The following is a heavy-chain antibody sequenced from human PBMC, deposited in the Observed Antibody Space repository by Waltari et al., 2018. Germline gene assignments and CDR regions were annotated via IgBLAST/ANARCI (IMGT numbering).Heavy chain of an antibody. J-gene: IGHJ1*01. CDR1: GYSISSGCY. D-gene: IGHD6-19*01. CDR3: ATQWLEEYFQH. V-gene: IGHV4-38-2*01. CDR2: IYHSGST. Sequence: QVQLQESGPGLVKPSETLSLTCAVSGYSISSGCYWGWIRQPPGKGLEWIGSIYHSGSTYYNPSLKSRVTISVDTSKNQFSLKLSSVTAADTAVYYCATQWLEEYFQHWGQGTLVTVSS.